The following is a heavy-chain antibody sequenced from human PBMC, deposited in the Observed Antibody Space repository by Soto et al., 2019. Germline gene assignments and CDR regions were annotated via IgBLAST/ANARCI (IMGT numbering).Heavy chain of an antibody. D-gene: IGHD2-2*02. J-gene: IGHJ4*02. CDR2: ISSSSSYI. V-gene: IGHV3-21*01. CDR3: ARDPGAIPLYYFDY. Sequence: GGSLRLSCAASGFTFSSYSMNWVRQAPGKGLEWVSSISSSSSYIYYADSVKGRFTISRDNAKNSLYLQMNSLRAEDTAVYYCARDPGAIPLYYFDYWGQGTLVTVSS. CDR1: GFTFSSYS.